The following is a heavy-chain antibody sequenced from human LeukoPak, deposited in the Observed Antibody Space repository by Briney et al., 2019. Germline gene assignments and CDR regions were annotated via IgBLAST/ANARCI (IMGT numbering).Heavy chain of an antibody. Sequence: GGSLRLSCAASGFTFSSYWMHWVRQAPGKGLVWVSRIKYDGSSTNYADSVKGRFTISRDNSKNTLYLQMNSLRAEDTALYYCASSEYYYYMDVWGKGTTVTISS. J-gene: IGHJ6*03. V-gene: IGHV3-74*01. CDR1: GFTFSSYW. CDR2: IKYDGSST. CDR3: ASSEYYYYMDV.